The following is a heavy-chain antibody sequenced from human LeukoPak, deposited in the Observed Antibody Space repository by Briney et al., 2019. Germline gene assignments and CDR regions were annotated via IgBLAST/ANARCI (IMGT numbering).Heavy chain of an antibody. Sequence: GGSLRLSCAASGFIFSDYYMSWIRQAPGKGLEWVAVISYDGSNKYYADSVKGRFTISRDNSKNTLYLQMNSLRAEDTAVYYCATEPENFDYWGQGTLVTVSS. CDR2: ISYDGSNK. J-gene: IGHJ4*02. V-gene: IGHV3-30*03. D-gene: IGHD1-14*01. CDR3: ATEPENFDY. CDR1: GFIFSDYY.